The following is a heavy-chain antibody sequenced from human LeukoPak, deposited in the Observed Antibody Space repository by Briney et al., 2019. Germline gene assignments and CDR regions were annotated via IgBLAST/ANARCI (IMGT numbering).Heavy chain of an antibody. J-gene: IGHJ4*02. V-gene: IGHV3-48*01. CDR1: GFTFSDYS. CDR2: IGIDSGNT. Sequence: QPGGSQRLSCAASGFTFSDYSMNWVRQAPGKGLEWVSYIGIDSGNTNYADSVKGRFTISGDKAKNSLYLQMNSLRVEDTAVYYCARDYKYAFDNWGQGTLVTVSS. D-gene: IGHD5-24*01. CDR3: ARDYKYAFDN.